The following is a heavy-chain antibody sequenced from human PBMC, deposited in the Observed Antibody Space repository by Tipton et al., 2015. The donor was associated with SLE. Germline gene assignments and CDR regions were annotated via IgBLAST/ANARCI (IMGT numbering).Heavy chain of an antibody. V-gene: IGHV3-30*02. Sequence: SLRLSCAASGFTFTTYAMHWVRQAPGKGLEWVAFMRYDGNNKYYADSVKGRFTVSRDDSKNMVFLQMNSLRAEDTAVYYCAKDGGKYSSSSYNWFDSWGQGTLVAVSS. D-gene: IGHD6-13*01. CDR3: AKDGGKYSSSSYNWFDS. J-gene: IGHJ5*01. CDR1: GFTFTTYA. CDR2: MRYDGNNK.